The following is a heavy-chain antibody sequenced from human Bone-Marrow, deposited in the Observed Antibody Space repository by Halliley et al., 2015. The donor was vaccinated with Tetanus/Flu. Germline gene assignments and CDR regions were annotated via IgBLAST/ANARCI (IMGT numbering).Heavy chain of an antibody. CDR3: AKDHTPREEGIPLDY. CDR1: GFMLSRFA. D-gene: IGHD5-18*01. Sequence: SLRLSCAASGFMLSRFAMSWVRQAPGKGLEWVSGISGSGDNTYYADSLKGQFSISRDSSKNTLYLQINSLRAEDTAVYYCAKDHTPREEGIPLDYWGQGTLVTVSS. V-gene: IGHV3-23*01. J-gene: IGHJ4*02. CDR2: ISGSGDNT.